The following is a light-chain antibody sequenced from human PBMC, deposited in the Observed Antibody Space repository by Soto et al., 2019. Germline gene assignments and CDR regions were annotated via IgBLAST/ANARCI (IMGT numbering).Light chain of an antibody. CDR3: QQYNNGLT. J-gene: IGKJ4*01. CDR1: QSVSSK. Sequence: EIVMTQSPATLSVSPGGRATLSCRASQSVSSKLAWYQQKPGQAPRLLIYGASTRATGIPARFSGSGSGTEFTLTISSLQSEDFAVYYCQQYNNGLTFGGGTKVEIK. CDR2: GAS. V-gene: IGKV3-15*01.